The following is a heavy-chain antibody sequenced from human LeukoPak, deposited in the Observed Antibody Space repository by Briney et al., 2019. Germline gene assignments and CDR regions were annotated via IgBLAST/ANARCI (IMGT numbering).Heavy chain of an antibody. Sequence: SGTLSLTCTVSGGSINSYYWSWIRQPPGKGLDWIGYIYYRGGTNYNSSLKSRVTISVDTSNNQFSLKLTSVTAADTAMYYCARGSLYSSGRGWYFDLWGRGTLVTVSS. CDR3: ARGSLYSSGRGWYFDL. V-gene: IGHV4-59*01. CDR1: GGSINSYY. J-gene: IGHJ2*01. D-gene: IGHD6-19*01. CDR2: IYYRGGT.